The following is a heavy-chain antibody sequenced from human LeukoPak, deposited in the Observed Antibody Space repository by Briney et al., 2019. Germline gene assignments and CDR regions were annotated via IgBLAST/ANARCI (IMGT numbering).Heavy chain of an antibody. CDR1: GFTFSSYA. CDR3: ARGGFKGYYDSSGYPDY. V-gene: IGHV3-30-3*01. D-gene: IGHD3-22*01. J-gene: IGHJ4*02. Sequence: PGGSLRLSCAASGFTFSSYAMHWVRQAPGKGLEWVAVISYDGSNKYYADSVKGRFTISRDNSKNTLYLQMNSLRAEDTAVYYCARGGFKGYYDSSGYPDYWGQGTLVTVSS. CDR2: ISYDGSNK.